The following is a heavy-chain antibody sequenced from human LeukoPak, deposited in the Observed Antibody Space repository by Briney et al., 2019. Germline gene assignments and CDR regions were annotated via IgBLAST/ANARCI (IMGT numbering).Heavy chain of an antibody. Sequence: ASVKVSCKASGYTFSRYGISWVRQAPGQGLEWMGWISTYNGNTNYAQRLQGRVTMTTDTSTSTAYMELRSLKSDDTAVYYCARGLQADNTSNKYYFDYWGQGTLVTVSS. CDR2: ISTYNGNT. J-gene: IGHJ4*02. CDR1: GYTFSRYG. D-gene: IGHD1/OR15-1a*01. CDR3: ARGLQADNTSNKYYFDY. V-gene: IGHV1-18*01.